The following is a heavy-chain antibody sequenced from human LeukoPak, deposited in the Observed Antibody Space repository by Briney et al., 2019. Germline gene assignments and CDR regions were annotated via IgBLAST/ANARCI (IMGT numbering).Heavy chain of an antibody. CDR3: ARDYKYAFDN. CDR2: IGIDSGNT. J-gene: IGHJ4*02. D-gene: IGHD5-24*01. CDR1: GFTFSDYS. Sequence: GGSLRLSCAASGFTFSDYSMNWVRQAPGKGLEWISYIGIDSGNTNYTDSVKGRFTISGDKAKNSLYLQMNSLRVEDTAVYYCARDYKYAFDNWGQGTLVTVSS. V-gene: IGHV3-48*01.